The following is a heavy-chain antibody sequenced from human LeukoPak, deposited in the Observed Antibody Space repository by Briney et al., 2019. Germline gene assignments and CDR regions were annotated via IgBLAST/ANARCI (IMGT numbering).Heavy chain of an antibody. J-gene: IGHJ6*02. CDR1: GYTLTELS. Sequence: ASVKVSCKVSGYTLTELSMHWVRQAPGKGLEWMGGFDPEDGETIYAQKFQGRVTMTEDTSTDTAYMELSSLRSEDTAVYYCATDPPKTMRVVKLDHYYGMDVWGQGTTVTVSS. CDR2: FDPEDGET. D-gene: IGHD3-3*01. V-gene: IGHV1-24*01. CDR3: ATDPPKTMRVVKLDHYYGMDV.